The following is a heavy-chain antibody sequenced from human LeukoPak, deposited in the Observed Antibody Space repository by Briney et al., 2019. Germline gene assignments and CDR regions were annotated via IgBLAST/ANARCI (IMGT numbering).Heavy chain of an antibody. D-gene: IGHD3-3*01. CDR3: ARGPPYYDFWSGHMDV. J-gene: IGHJ6*02. Sequence: GRFTLSRDNSKNTLYLQMNSLRAEDTAVYYCARGPPYYDFWSGHMDVWGQGTTVTVSS. V-gene: IGHV3-30*01.